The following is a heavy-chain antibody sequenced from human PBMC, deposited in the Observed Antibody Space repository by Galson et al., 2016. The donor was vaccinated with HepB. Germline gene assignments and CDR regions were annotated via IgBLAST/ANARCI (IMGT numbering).Heavy chain of an antibody. D-gene: IGHD3-3*01. Sequence: SLRLSCAASGFSFSSYAVHWVRQAPGKGLEWVAVISYDGSRKDYADSVKGRFTISRDNSKSTLNLQMNSLRPDDSAVYYCARVMYDLRDYYHYYGMDVWGQGTTVTVSS. CDR3: ARVMYDLRDYYHYYGMDV. CDR2: ISYDGSRK. V-gene: IGHV3-30*04. CDR1: GFSFSSYA. J-gene: IGHJ6*02.